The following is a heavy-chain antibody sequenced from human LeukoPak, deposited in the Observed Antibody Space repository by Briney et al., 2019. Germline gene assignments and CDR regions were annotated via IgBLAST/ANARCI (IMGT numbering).Heavy chain of an antibody. CDR2: INHGVGT. V-gene: IGHV4-34*01. CDR3: ASGTQFYYYYSYMDV. CDR1: GGSFSGYY. J-gene: IGHJ6*03. Sequence: PSQTLSLTCAVYGGSFSGYYWTWIRQSPGKGLEWIGEINHGVGTNYNPSLKSRVTIAEDTSKNQFSLKLTSVTAADTPVYYCASGTQFYYYYSYMDVWGKGTTVTVSS.